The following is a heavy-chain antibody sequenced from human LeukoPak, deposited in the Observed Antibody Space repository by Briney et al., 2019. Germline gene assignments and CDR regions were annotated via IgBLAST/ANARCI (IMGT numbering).Heavy chain of an antibody. D-gene: IGHD3-22*01. CDR3: ARESRTHDGSGYYYDS. V-gene: IGHV4-4*07. J-gene: IGHJ4*02. CDR1: GASISNYY. CDR2: IFTNGNT. Sequence: SETLSLTCTVSGASISNYYWGWIRQPAGKGLEWIGRIFTNGNTDFNPSLKSRVTMSVDPSKNQFSLKLTSVTAADTAVYYYARESRTHDGSGYYYDSWGQGTLVTVSS.